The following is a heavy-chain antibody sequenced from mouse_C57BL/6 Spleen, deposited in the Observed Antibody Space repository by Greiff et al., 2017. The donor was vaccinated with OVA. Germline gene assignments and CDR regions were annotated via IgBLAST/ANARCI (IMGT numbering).Heavy chain of an antibody. J-gene: IGHJ3*01. CDR2: ISSGGDYI. CDR1: GFTFSSYA. Sequence: EVKLVESGEGLVKPGGSLKLSCAASGFTFSSYAMSWVRQTPEKRLEWVAYISSGGDYIYDADTVKGRFTISRDNARNTLYLQMSSLKSEDTAMYYCTRDGGVYDGYYFFAYWGQGTLVTVSA. CDR3: TRDGGVYDGYYFFAY. D-gene: IGHD2-3*01. V-gene: IGHV5-9-1*02.